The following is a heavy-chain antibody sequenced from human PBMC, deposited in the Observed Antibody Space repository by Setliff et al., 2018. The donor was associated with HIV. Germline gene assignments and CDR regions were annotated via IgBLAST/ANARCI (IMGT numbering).Heavy chain of an antibody. J-gene: IGHJ6*03. Sequence: TLSLTCTVSGGSISSYYWSWIRQPPGKGLEWIGYIYYSGSTNYNPSLKSRVTISVDTSKNQFSLKLGSVTAADTAVYYCARQITMVRGVYQPYYYYYMDVWGKGTTVTVS. CDR1: GGSISSYY. CDR2: IYYSGST. D-gene: IGHD3-10*01. V-gene: IGHV4-59*08. CDR3: ARQITMVRGVYQPYYYYYMDV.